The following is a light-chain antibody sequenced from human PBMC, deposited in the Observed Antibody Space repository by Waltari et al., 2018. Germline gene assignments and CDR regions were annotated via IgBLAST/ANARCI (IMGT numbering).Light chain of an antibody. J-gene: IGKJ1*01. V-gene: IGKV1-5*03. CDR1: ESIDDW. CDR2: RAS. CDR3: LQENNYPQT. Sequence: DIQMTQSPSTLSASVGDRVTITCRASESIDDWMAWYQQEPGKAPKLLIYRASTLQSGVPSRFSGSGSGTEFTLTITSLQPGDFGSYYCLQENNYPQTFGQGTKVEIK.